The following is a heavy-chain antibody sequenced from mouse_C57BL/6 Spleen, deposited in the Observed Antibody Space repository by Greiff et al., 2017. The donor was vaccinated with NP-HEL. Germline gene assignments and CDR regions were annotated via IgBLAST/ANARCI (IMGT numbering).Heavy chain of an antibody. Sequence: QVQLKESGPELVKPGASVKISCKASGYAFSSSWMNWVKQRPGKGLECIVLIYPVDGDTNSPQKFTCTSTLTVDKSSSTAYMQLSSLTSEDSAVYYCARRDSNYGAYWGQGTLVTVSA. V-gene: IGHV1-82*01. J-gene: IGHJ3*01. D-gene: IGHD2-5*01. CDR1: GYAFSSSW. CDR2: IYPVDGDT. CDR3: ARRDSNYGAY.